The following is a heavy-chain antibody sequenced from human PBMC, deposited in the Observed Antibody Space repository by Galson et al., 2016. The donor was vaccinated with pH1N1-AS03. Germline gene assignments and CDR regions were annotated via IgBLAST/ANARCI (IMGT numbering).Heavy chain of an antibody. CDR3: TSGMVELDY. Sequence: SLRLSCAASGSRFIDYWMTWVRQAPGKGLEWVANIDQDGSEKYYMDSVEGRFTIYRDNAKNSLSLQMNSLRSEDTAVYYCTSGMVELDYWGQGTLVTVSS. D-gene: IGHD3-10*01. J-gene: IGHJ4*02. V-gene: IGHV3-7*01. CDR1: GSRFIDYW. CDR2: IDQDGSEK.